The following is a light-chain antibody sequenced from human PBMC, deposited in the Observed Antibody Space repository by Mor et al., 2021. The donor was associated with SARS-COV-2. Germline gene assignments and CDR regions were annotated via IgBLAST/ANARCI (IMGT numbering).Light chain of an antibody. J-gene: IGKJ2*04. Sequence: SVSSNYLAWYQQKPGQAPRLLIYGASSRATGIPDRFSGSGSGTDFTLTLSRLEPEDFAVYYCQQYGSSPCSFGQGTKL. V-gene: IGKV3-20*01. CDR3: QQYGSSPCS. CDR1: SVSSNY. CDR2: GAS.